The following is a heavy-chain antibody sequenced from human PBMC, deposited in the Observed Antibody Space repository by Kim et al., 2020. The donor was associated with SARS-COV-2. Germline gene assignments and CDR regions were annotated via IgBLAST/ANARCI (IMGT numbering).Heavy chain of an antibody. D-gene: IGHD6-13*01. Sequence: GGSLRLSCAASGFPFSSYGMHWVHQTPGKGLEWVALKSYDGTNKYNADSVKGRFTISRDNSKNTLYLQMNSLKGEDTALYYCAREGAAGGNLDNWGQGT. CDR1: GFPFSSYG. CDR2: KSYDGTNK. J-gene: IGHJ4*02. V-gene: IGHV3-30*19. CDR3: AREGAAGGNLDN.